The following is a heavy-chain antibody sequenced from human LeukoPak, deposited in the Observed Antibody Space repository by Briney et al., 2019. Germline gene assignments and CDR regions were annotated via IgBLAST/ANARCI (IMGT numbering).Heavy chain of an antibody. CDR1: GFTVSDNY. D-gene: IGHD4-17*01. CDR3: ARGLRTVHYYYMDV. CDR2: MYSGGDT. V-gene: IGHV3-66*01. Sequence: GGSLRLSCAASGFTVSDNYMSWVRHPPGKGLEWVSVMYSGGDTYYANSVKGRFTFSRDISKNTVYLQTNGLRAGDTAVYYCARGLRTVHYYYMDVWGKGITVTVSS. J-gene: IGHJ6*03.